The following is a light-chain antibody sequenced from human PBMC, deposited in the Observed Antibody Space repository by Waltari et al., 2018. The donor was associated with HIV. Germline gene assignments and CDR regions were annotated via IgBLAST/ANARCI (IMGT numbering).Light chain of an antibody. J-gene: IGLJ2*01. CDR2: QDR. CDR1: QLGDKY. CDR3: QAWDSNTAHVL. V-gene: IGLV3-1*01. Sequence: SYDLTQPPSVSVSPGQPASIPCSGDQLGDKYASWYQQKAGQSPVLVIFQDRQRPSGTPDRFSGSNAGNTATLTISGTQAMDEADYYCQAWDSNTAHVLFGGGTKVTVL.